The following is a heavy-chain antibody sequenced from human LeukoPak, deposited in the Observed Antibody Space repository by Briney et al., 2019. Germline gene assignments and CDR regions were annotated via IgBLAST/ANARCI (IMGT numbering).Heavy chain of an antibody. J-gene: IGHJ4*02. Sequence: SETLSLTCTVSGGSISSYYWSWIRQPPGKGLEWIGNIYYSGSTNYNPSLKSRVTISVDTSRNQFSLKLSSVTAADTAVYYCARHIYDSLNYFDYWGQGTLVTVSS. D-gene: IGHD3-22*01. CDR2: IYYSGST. CDR1: GGSISSYY. CDR3: ARHIYDSLNYFDY. V-gene: IGHV4-59*08.